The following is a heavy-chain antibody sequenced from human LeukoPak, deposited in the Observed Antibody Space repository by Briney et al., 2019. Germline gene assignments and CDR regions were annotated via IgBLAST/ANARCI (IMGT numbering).Heavy chain of an antibody. CDR2: ISWNSGSI. D-gene: IGHD3-3*01. CDR3: AKGTIFGVVRFDY. Sequence: GGSLRLSCAASGFTFEGYAMHWVRQAPGKGLEWVSGISWNSGSIGYADSVKGQFTISRDNAKNSLYLQMSSLRAEDTALYYCAKGTIFGVVRFDYWGQGTLVTVSS. CDR1: GFTFEGYA. J-gene: IGHJ4*02. V-gene: IGHV3-9*01.